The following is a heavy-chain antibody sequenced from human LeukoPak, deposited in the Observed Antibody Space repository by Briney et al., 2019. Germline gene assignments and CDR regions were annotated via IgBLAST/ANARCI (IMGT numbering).Heavy chain of an antibody. D-gene: IGHD3-10*01. J-gene: IGHJ6*03. Sequence: GGSLRLSCAASGFTFSSYAMHWVRQAPGKGLEWVAVIWYDGSNKYYADSVKGRFTISRDNSKNTVYLQMNSLRAEDTAVYYCARSGSSTSSYYYVDVWGKGTTVTVSS. CDR2: IWYDGSNK. CDR1: GFTFSSYA. V-gene: IGHV3-33*01. CDR3: ARSGSSTSSYYYVDV.